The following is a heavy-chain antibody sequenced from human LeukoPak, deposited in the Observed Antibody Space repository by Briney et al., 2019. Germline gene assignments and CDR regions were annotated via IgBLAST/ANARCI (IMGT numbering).Heavy chain of an antibody. V-gene: IGHV3-7*03. CDR2: IKQDGSEK. J-gene: IGHJ5*02. CDR1: GFTFSSYW. Sequence: GGSLRLSCAASGFTFSSYWMSWVRQAPGKGLEWVANIKQDGSEKYYVDSVKGRFTISRDNSKNTLYLQMNSLRAEDTAVYYCAKALGDNSGWLFDPWGQGSLVTVSS. D-gene: IGHD6-19*01. CDR3: AKALGDNSGWLFDP.